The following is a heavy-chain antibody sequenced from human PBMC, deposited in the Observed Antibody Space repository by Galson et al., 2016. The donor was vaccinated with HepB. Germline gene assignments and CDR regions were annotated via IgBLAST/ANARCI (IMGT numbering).Heavy chain of an antibody. CDR1: GGSISSYY. D-gene: IGHD6-19*01. J-gene: IGHJ4*02. V-gene: IGHV4-59*01. CDR3: ARPYTPTGWSSSY. CDR2: IYYSGST. Sequence: SETLSLTCTVSGGSISSYYWSWIRQPPGKGLEWIGYIYYSGSTNYNPSLKSRVTISVDTSKNQFSLKLSSVTAADTAVYYCARPYTPTGWSSSYWGQGTLVTVSS.